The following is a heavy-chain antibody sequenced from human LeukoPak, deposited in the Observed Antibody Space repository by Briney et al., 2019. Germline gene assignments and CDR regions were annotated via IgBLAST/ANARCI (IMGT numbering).Heavy chain of an antibody. CDR1: GFTFSDYY. CDR2: IGVSGSTI. V-gene: IGHV3-11*04. CDR3: ALMICSTTSCRIDY. J-gene: IGHJ4*02. Sequence: GGSLRLSCAASGFTFSDYYMSWIRQAPGKGLEWASYIGVSGSTIFYADSVKGRFTISTGDAKNSLYLQMNSLRAEDTAVYYCALMICSTTSCRIDYWGQGTLVTVSS. D-gene: IGHD2-2*01.